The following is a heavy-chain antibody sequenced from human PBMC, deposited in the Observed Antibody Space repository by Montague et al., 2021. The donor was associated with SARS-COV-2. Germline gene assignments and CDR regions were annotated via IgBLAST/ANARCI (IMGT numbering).Heavy chain of an antibody. V-gene: IGHV4-34*01. CDR3: ASETSGYEYYFGV. Sequence: SETLSLTCGVFGGSFSGYYWSWIRQTPGMGLERIWEINDNCSTLYKSSLQGRVSISIDTSNNQFSLNLTSVAAADTAMYFCASETSGYEYYFGVWGQGTLVTVSS. CDR2: INDNCST. D-gene: IGHD5-12*01. J-gene: IGHJ4*02. CDR1: GGSFSGYY.